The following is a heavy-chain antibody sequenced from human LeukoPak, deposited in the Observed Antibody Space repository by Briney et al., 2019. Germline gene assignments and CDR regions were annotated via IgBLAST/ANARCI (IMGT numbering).Heavy chain of an antibody. J-gene: IGHJ4*02. Sequence: GGSLRLSCATSGFRFTDYPMHWVRQAPGKGLEWVSNIRTSAEGANYAYYADSVKGRVTISRDDAKNTLYLHMNSLRDDDTAVYYCASDQRYAFDYWGQGILVTVSS. CDR2: IRTSAEGANYA. V-gene: IGHV3-48*02. D-gene: IGHD3-9*01. CDR3: ASDQRYAFDY. CDR1: GFRFTDYP.